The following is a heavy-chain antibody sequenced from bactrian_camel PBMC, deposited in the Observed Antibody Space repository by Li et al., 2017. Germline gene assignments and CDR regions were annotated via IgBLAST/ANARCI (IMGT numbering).Heavy chain of an antibody. V-gene: IGHV3S1*01. CDR2: IDLEEGNGIT. J-gene: IGHJ4*01. D-gene: IGHD7*01. CDR3: AYASFTMSPRAQLVSHWYNN. Sequence: HVQLVESGGGVVQPGGSLTLSCAASGSAFRRHWMHWVRQFPGKGFETISSIDLEEGNGITYYADTVKGRFTISRDNAENTLYLQMNSLASEDTALYYCAYASFTMSPRAQLVSHWYNNWGQATQVTVS. CDR1: GSAFRRHW.